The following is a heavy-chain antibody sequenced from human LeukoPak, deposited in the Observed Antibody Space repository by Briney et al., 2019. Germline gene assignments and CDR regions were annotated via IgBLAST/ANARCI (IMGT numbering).Heavy chain of an antibody. J-gene: IGHJ5*02. CDR2: IYYSGST. CDR3: AREDTYSNWFDP. V-gene: IGHV4-31*03. D-gene: IGHD2-15*01. CDR1: GGSISSGGYY. Sequence: PSETLSLTCTVSGGSISSGGYYWSWIRQHPGKGLEWIGYIYYSGSTYYNTSLKSRVTISVDTSKNQFSLKLSSVTAADTAVYYCAREDTYSNWFDPWGQGTLVTVSS.